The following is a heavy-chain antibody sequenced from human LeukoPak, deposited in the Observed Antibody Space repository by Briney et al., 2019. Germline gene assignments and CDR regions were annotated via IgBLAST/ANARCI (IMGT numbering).Heavy chain of an antibody. D-gene: IGHD2-21*01. J-gene: IGHJ4*02. CDR2: ISVSGNT. Sequence: GGTLRLSCAASGFTFSSYGMSWVRQAPGKGLEWVSAISVSGNTYHADSVKGRFTISRDSSKNTLYLQMNRLRAEDAAVYYCAKAPVTTCSGAYCYPFDYWGQGTLVTVSS. CDR3: AKAPVTTCSGAYCYPFDY. CDR1: GFTFSSYG. V-gene: IGHV3-23*01.